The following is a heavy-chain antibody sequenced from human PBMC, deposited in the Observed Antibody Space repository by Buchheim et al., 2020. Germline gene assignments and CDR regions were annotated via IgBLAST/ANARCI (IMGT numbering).Heavy chain of an antibody. D-gene: IGHD3-3*01. CDR3: AREGWGYDFWSGFAAFDS. CDR1: GFTFSSYS. V-gene: IGHV3-21*01. J-gene: IGHJ4*02. Sequence: EVQLVESGGGLVKPGGSLRLSCAASGFTFSSYSMNWVRQAPGKGLEWVSSISSSSSYIYYADSVKGRFTISRDNAKNSLYLQMNSLRAEDTAVYYCAREGWGYDFWSGFAAFDSWGQGTL. CDR2: ISSSSSYI.